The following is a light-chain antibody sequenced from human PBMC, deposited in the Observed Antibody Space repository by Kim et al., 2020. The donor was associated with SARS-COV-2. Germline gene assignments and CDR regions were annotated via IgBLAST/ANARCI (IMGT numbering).Light chain of an antibody. CDR2: KAS. CDR1: QSISNW. J-gene: IGKJ1*01. CDR3: QQYNSYSGT. Sequence: DTQMTQSPSTLSASIGDSVAITCRASQSISNWLAWYQHKPGKAPKLLIYKASTLESGVPSRFSGSGSRTEFTFTISSLQPEDFATYYCQQYNSYSGTFGQGTKVDIK. V-gene: IGKV1-5*03.